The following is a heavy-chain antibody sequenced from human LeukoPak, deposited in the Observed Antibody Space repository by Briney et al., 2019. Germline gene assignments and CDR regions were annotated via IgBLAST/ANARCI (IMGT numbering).Heavy chain of an antibody. CDR1: GYTFTSYD. V-gene: IGHV1-8*01. CDR2: MNPNSGNT. Sequence: ASVKVSXKASGYTFTSYDINWVRQATGQGLEWMGWMNPNSGNTGYAQKFQGRVTMTRNTSISTAYMELSSLRSEDTAVYYCARGSYDSSGYYRTVSPEYYFDYWGQGTLVTVSS. CDR3: ARGSYDSSGYYRTVSPEYYFDY. J-gene: IGHJ4*02. D-gene: IGHD3-22*01.